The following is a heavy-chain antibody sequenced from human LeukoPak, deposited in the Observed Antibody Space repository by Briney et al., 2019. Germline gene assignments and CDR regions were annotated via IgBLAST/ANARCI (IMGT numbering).Heavy chain of an antibody. CDR2: MNPNSGNT. CDR3: ARGSTAMVNYYYYYMDV. D-gene: IGHD5-18*01. Sequence: ASVKVSCKASGYTFTSYDIDWVRQATGQGRGWMGWMNPNSGNTGSAQKSKGRVTMTRNTSISTAYMELSSLRSEDTAVYYCARGSTAMVNYYYYYMDVWGKGTTATVSS. V-gene: IGHV1-8*01. CDR1: GYTFTSYD. J-gene: IGHJ6*03.